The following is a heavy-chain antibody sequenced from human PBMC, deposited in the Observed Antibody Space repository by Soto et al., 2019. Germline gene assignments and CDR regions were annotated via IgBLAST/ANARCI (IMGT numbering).Heavy chain of an antibody. Sequence: PSETLSLTCTVSGGSISSYYWSWIRQPPGKGLEWIGYIYYSGSTNYNPSLKSRVTISVDTSKNQFSLKLSSVTAADTAVYYCARSNYDFWSGYDYYYYYMDGWGKGTTVTVSS. J-gene: IGHJ6*03. V-gene: IGHV4-59*08. CDR1: GGSISSYY. CDR3: ARSNYDFWSGYDYYYYYMDG. D-gene: IGHD3-3*01. CDR2: IYYSGST.